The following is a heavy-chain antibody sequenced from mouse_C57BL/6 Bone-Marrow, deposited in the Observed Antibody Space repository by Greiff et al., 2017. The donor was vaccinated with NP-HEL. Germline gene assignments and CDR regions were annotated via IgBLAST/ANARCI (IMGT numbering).Heavy chain of an antibody. J-gene: IGHJ1*03. CDR2: ISYDGSN. V-gene: IGHV3-6*01. CDR3: ARQAYYYGSSWYFDV. Sequence: VQLKESGPGLVKPSQSLSLTCSVTGYSITSGYYWNWIRQFPGNKLEWMGYISYDGSNNYNPSLKNRISITRDTSKNQFFLKLNSVTTEDTATYYCARQAYYYGSSWYFDVWGTGTTVTVSS. CDR1: GYSITSGYY. D-gene: IGHD1-1*01.